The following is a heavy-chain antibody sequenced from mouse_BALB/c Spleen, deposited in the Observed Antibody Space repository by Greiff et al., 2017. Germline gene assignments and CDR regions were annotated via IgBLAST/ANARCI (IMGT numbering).Heavy chain of an antibody. CDR3: AREYDRAMDY. CDR1: GFSLSTYGIG. CDR2: IWWNDNK. Sequence: QVTLKVCGPGILQPSQTLSLTCSFSGFSLSTYGIGVGWIRQPSGKGLEWLAHIWWNDNKYYNTALKSRLTISKDTSNNQVFLKIASVDTADTATYYCAREYDRAMDYWGQGTSVTVSS. J-gene: IGHJ4*01. D-gene: IGHD2-4*01. V-gene: IGHV8-11*01.